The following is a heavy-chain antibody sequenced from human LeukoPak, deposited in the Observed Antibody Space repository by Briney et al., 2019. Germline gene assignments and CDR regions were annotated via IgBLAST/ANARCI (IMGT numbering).Heavy chain of an antibody. CDR1: GFTFSSYW. V-gene: IGHV3-7*01. D-gene: IGHD4-23*01. Sequence: GGSLRLSCAASGFTFSSYWMSWVRQAPGKGLEWVANIKQDGSEKYYVDSVKGRFTISRDNAKNSLYLQMNSLRAEDTAVYYCARDLGTVVTDGFDPWGQGTLVTVSS. CDR3: ARDLGTVVTDGFDP. J-gene: IGHJ5*02. CDR2: IKQDGSEK.